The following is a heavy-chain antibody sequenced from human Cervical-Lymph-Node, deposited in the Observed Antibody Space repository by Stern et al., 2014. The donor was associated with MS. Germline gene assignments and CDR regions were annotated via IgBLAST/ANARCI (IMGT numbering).Heavy chain of an antibody. CDR2: IHSDGTT. D-gene: IGHD3/OR15-3a*01. CDR1: GFTVSRNH. CDR3: ARVDFADY. J-gene: IGHJ4*02. Sequence: EVQLVQSGGGLVQPGGSLRLSCAASGFTVSRNHMSWVRQAPGKGLEWVSVIHSDGTTKYIDSVKGRFTISRDNSKNTLLLHMNSLRDEDTAVYYCARVDFADYWGQGTLVSVSS. V-gene: IGHV3-66*01.